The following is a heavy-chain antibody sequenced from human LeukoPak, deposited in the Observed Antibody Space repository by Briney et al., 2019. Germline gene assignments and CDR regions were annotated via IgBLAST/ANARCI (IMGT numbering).Heavy chain of an antibody. Sequence: GGSLRLSCAASGFTFSNYAMSWVRQAPGKGLEWVSAISGSGGSTYYADSVKGRFTISRDNSKNTLYLQMNSLRAEDTAVYYCAKNSGSYDRHYWGQGTLVTVSS. V-gene: IGHV3-23*01. D-gene: IGHD1-26*01. CDR1: GFTFSNYA. J-gene: IGHJ4*02. CDR3: AKNSGSYDRHY. CDR2: ISGSGGST.